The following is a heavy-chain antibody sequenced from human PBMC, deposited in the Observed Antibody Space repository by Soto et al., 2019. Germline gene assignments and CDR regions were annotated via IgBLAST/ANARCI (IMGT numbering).Heavy chain of an antibody. CDR3: ARERTGTSSMDV. V-gene: IGHV1-8*01. D-gene: IGHD1-1*01. J-gene: IGHJ6*02. Sequence: QVQLVQSGAEVKKPGASVKVSCKASGYTFTSYDINWVRQATGQGLEWLGWMNPNSGNTGYAQKFQGRVTMTRNTSIRTAYMELTSLRSEDTAVYYCARERTGTSSMDVWGQGTTVTVSS. CDR2: MNPNSGNT. CDR1: GYTFTSYD.